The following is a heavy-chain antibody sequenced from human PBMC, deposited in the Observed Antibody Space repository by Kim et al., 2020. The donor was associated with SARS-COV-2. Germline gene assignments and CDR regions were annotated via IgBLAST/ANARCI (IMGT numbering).Heavy chain of an antibody. D-gene: IGHD2-2*01. CDR3: ARDLYGQLLRGACFDY. Sequence: GGSLRLSCAASGFTFSSYAMHWVRQAPGKGLEYVSAISSNGGSTYYANSVKGRFTISRDNSKNTLYLQMGSLRAEDMAVYYCARDLYGQLLRGACFDYWGQGTLVTVSS. CDR2: ISSNGGST. V-gene: IGHV3-64*01. CDR1: GFTFSSYA. J-gene: IGHJ4*02.